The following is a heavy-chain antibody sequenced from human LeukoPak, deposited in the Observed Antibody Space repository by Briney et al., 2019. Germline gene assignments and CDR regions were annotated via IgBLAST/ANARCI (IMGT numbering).Heavy chain of an antibody. V-gene: IGHV4-59*08. CDR3: ARGRYCFDY. J-gene: IGHJ4*02. Sequence: SGTLSLTCTVSGVSINSHFWSSIRQTPGKGLEWVGSIYYTGSSNYNPSLESRVTISVDTSKNQFSLKLSSVTAADTAVYYCARGRYCFDYGGQGTLVTVSS. CDR1: GVSINSHF. CDR2: IYYTGSS.